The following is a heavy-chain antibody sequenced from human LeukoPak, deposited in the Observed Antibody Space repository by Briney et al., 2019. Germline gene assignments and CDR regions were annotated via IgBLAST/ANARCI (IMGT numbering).Heavy chain of an antibody. CDR1: GFTFSSYA. V-gene: IGHV3-23*01. J-gene: IGHJ5*02. Sequence: GGSLRLSCAASGFTFSSYAMSWVRQAPGKGLEWVSAISGSGGSTYYADSVKGRFTISRDNSKNTLYLQMNSLRAEDTAVYYCATLLGYCSSTSCYGRFDPWGQGTLVTVSS. D-gene: IGHD2-2*01. CDR3: ATLLGYCSSTSCYGRFDP. CDR2: ISGSGGST.